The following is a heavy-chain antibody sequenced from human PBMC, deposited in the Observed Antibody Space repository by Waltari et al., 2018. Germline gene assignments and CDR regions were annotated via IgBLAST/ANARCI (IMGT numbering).Heavy chain of an antibody. CDR3: AKDPGSSTSYGIDY. CDR2: IRYEGSDR. Sequence: QVQLVESGGGVGQPGGSLRLSCAASGFIFNTYDMHWVRRAPGGGLEWVAFIRYEGSDRKYAESVKGRFTTSRDNSNNMLFLEMNSLRPEDTAVYYCAKDPGSSTSYGIDYWGQGTLVTVSS. CDR1: GFIFNTYD. V-gene: IGHV3-30*02. J-gene: IGHJ4*02. D-gene: IGHD2-2*01.